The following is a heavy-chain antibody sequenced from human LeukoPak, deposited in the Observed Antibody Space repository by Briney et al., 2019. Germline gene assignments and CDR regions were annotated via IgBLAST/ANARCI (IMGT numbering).Heavy chain of an antibody. CDR1: GFTFSSYE. D-gene: IGHD3-10*01. CDR3: ASYGSGSYYRKHNWFDP. Sequence: GGSLRLSCAASGFTFSSYEMNWVRKAPGKGLEWVSYISSSGSTIYYADSVKGRFTISRDNAKNSLYLQMNSLRAEDTAVYHCASYGSGSYYRKHNWFDPWGQGTLVTVSS. V-gene: IGHV3-48*03. J-gene: IGHJ5*02. CDR2: ISSSGSTI.